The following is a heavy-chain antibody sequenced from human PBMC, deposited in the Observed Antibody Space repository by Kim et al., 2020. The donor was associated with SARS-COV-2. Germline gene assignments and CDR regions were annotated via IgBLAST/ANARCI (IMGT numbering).Heavy chain of an antibody. J-gene: IGHJ4*02. Sequence: SETLSLTCAVYGGSFSGYYWSWIRQPPGKGLEWIGEINHSGSTNYNPSLKSRVTISVDTSKNQYSLKLSSVTAADTALYSCARVPDTAMVWVYSFDYWGQGTLVTVSS. CDR1: GGSFSGYY. CDR3: ARVPDTAMVWVYSFDY. CDR2: INHSGST. D-gene: IGHD5-18*01. V-gene: IGHV4-34*01.